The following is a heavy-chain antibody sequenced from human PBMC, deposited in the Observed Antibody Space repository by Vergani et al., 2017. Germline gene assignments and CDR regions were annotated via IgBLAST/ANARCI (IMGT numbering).Heavy chain of an antibody. D-gene: IGHD2-15*01. CDR3: ARGYCSGGSCPGNFDY. J-gene: IGHJ4*02. CDR1: GGSISSGGYY. V-gene: IGHV4-31*03. CDR2: IYYSGST. Sequence: QVQLQESGPGLVKPSQTLSLTCTVSGGSISSGGYYWSWIRQHPGKGLEWIGYIYYSGSTYSNPSLKSRVSMSVDTSKNQFSLKLSSVTAADTAVYYCARGYCSGGSCPGNFDYWGQGTLVTVSS.